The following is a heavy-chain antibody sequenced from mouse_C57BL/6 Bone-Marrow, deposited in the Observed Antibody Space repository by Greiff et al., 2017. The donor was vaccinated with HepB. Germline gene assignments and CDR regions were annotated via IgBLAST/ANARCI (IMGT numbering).Heavy chain of an antibody. CDR1: GYTFTDYY. CDR3: ARGFTTVVAEGWFAY. CDR2: INPYNGGT. J-gene: IGHJ3*01. Sequence: EVQLQQSGPVLVKPGASVKMSCKASGYTFTDYYMNWVKQSHGKSLEWIGVINPYNGGTSYNQKFKGKATLTVDKSSSTAYMELNSLTSEDSAVYYCARGFTTVVAEGWFAYWGQGTLVTVSA. D-gene: IGHD1-1*01. V-gene: IGHV1-19*01.